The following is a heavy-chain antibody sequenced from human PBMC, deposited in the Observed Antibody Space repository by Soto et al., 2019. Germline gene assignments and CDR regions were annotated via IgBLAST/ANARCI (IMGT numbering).Heavy chain of an antibody. CDR2: INHSGST. Sequence: SETLSLTCAVYGGSFSGYYWSWIRQPPGKGLEWIGEINHSGSTNYNPSLKSRVTISVDRSKNQFSLKLGSVTAADTAVYYCARENGGWGRTVVIRYYYYGMDVWGQGTTVTVSS. D-gene: IGHD2-15*01. V-gene: IGHV4-34*01. J-gene: IGHJ6*02. CDR3: ARENGGWGRTVVIRYYYYGMDV. CDR1: GGSFSGYY.